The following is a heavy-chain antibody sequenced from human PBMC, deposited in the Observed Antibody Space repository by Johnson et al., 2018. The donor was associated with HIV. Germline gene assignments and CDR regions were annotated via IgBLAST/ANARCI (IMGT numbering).Heavy chain of an antibody. CDR3: AKGENDYGDYGLDAFNI. Sequence: QVQLVESGGGVVQPGRSLRLSCAASGFTFSSYGMHWVRQAPGKGLEWVAVISYDGSNKYYADSVKGRFTISRDNSKNTLYLQMNSLRAEGTAVYYCAKGENDYGDYGLDAFNIWGQGTMVTVSS. D-gene: IGHD4-17*01. CDR2: ISYDGSNK. V-gene: IGHV3-30*18. J-gene: IGHJ3*02. CDR1: GFTFSSYG.